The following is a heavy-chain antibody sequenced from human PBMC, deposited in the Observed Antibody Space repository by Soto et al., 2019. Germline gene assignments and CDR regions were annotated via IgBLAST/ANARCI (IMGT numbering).Heavy chain of an antibody. CDR3: AANYGSGSYRTGAY. J-gene: IGHJ4*02. CDR2: ITYDGSNR. V-gene: IGHV3-30*03. D-gene: IGHD3-10*01. CDR1: GFTFSSYG. Sequence: GGSLRLSCAASGFTFSSYGMHWVRQAPGKGLEWVAVITYDGSNRYYADSVKGRFTISRDNSKNTLYLQMNSLRAEDTAVYYCAANYGSGSYRTGAYWGQGTLVTVSS.